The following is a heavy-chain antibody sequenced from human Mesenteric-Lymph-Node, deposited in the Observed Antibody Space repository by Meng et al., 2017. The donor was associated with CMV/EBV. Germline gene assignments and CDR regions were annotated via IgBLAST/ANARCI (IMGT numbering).Heavy chain of an antibody. CDR2: ISSSATTI. V-gene: IGHV3-11*04. CDR3: ANEYSSGWWYYFDY. D-gene: IGHD6-19*01. CDR1: GFTFSDYY. J-gene: IGHJ4*02. Sequence: GESLKISCAASGFTFSDYYMSWLRQAPGKGLEWISYISSSATTIYYADSVKGRFTISRDNAKNSLYLQMNGLRAEDTAVYYCANEYSSGWWYYFDYWGQGTLVTVSS.